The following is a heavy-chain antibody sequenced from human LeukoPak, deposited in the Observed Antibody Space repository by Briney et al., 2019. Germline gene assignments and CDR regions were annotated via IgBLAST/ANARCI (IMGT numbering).Heavy chain of an antibody. CDR1: GFTFSSYD. CDR2: IGVAGDT. CDR3: ARAPPYSSASWGYYGMDV. V-gene: IGHV3-13*01. J-gene: IGHJ6*02. D-gene: IGHD6-6*01. Sequence: GGSLRLSCAASGFTFSSYDMHWVRQTTGKGLEWVSSIGVAGDTYYPGSVKGRFTISRENAKNSLYLQMNSLRAGDTAVYYCARAPPYSSASWGYYGMDVWGQGTTVTVSS.